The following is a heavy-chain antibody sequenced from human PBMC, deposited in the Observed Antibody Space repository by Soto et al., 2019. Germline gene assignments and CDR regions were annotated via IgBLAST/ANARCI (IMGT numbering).Heavy chain of an antibody. V-gene: IGHV1-18*01. Sequence: QVQLVQSETEVKKPGASVKVSCKASGYIFTNYDITWVRQAPGQGLEWMGWVSGYTGNTKYAQKFQARVTMTTDTSTSTGYMELRSRRSDDTAVYYCARFGSAPYYYYGVDVWGQGTTVFVSS. D-gene: IGHD3-10*01. J-gene: IGHJ6*02. CDR2: VSGYTGNT. CDR1: GYIFTNYD. CDR3: ARFGSAPYYYYGVDV.